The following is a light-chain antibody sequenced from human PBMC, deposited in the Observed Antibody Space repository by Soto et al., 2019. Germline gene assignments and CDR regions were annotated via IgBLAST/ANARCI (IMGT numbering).Light chain of an antibody. V-gene: IGLV1-47*01. J-gene: IGLJ2*01. CDR2: RSN. Sequence: QPVLTQPPSASGTPGQRVTISCSGSTSNIGSNSVFWYQHLPGTAPKLLIYRSNQRASGVPDRFSGSKSGTSASLAISGLRSEDEADYYCAAWDDSLSGQVFGGGTQLTVL. CDR3: AAWDDSLSGQV. CDR1: TSNIGSNS.